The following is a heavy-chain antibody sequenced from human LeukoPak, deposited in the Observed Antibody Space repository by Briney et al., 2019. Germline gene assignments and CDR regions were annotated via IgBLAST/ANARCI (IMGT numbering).Heavy chain of an antibody. D-gene: IGHD4-17*01. CDR1: GFTFSDYS. Sequence: GGSLRLSCAASGFTFSDYSMNWVRQAPGKGLEWVSSISSRSTYRYYADSVKGGFTISRDNAKNSLCLQMNSLRAEDTAVYYCARDMTTATTCYLQHWGQGTLVTVSS. CDR2: ISSRSTYR. V-gene: IGHV3-21*06. CDR3: ARDMTTATTCYLQH. J-gene: IGHJ1*01.